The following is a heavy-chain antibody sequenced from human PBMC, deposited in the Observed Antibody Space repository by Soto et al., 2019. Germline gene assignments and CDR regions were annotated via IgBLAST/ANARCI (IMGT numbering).Heavy chain of an antibody. CDR2: IIPSFGTA. D-gene: IGHD3-9*01. V-gene: IGHV1-69*05. Sequence: ASVKVSCKASGGTFSSYAISWVRQAPGQGLEWMGWIIPSFGTANYSQKFQGRVTITRDESASTAYMELSSLRSEDTAVYYCASGLLRYFDWPPGYWGQGTLVTVSS. CDR1: GGTFSSYA. CDR3: ASGLLRYFDWPPGY. J-gene: IGHJ4*02.